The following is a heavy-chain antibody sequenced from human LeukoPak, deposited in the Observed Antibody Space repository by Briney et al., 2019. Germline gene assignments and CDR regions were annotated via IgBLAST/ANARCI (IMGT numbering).Heavy chain of an antibody. CDR2: ISGSGGNT. Sequence: PGGSLRLSCAASGFTFSSYWTSWVRQAPGKGLEWVSAISGSGGNTYYADSVKGRFTISRDNSKNTLYLQMNSLRAEDTAVHYCAKYGDYIPNRAYFDYWGQGTLVTVSS. V-gene: IGHV3-23*01. D-gene: IGHD4-17*01. J-gene: IGHJ4*02. CDR1: GFTFSSYW. CDR3: AKYGDYIPNRAYFDY.